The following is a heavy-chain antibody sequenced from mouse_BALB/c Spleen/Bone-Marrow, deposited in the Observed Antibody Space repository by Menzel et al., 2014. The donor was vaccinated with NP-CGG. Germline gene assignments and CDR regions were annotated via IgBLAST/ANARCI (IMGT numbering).Heavy chain of an antibody. CDR1: EFSLTGYG. D-gene: IGHD2-14*01. Sequence: VQLQESGPGLVAPSQSLSITCTVSEFSLTGYGVNWVRQPPGKGLEWLGMIWGDGSTDYNSALKSRLSISKDNSKSQVFLKMNSLQTDDTARYYCARDRYDGAMDYWGLGTSVTVSS. V-gene: IGHV2-6-7*01. J-gene: IGHJ4*01. CDR2: IWGDGST. CDR3: ARDRYDGAMDY.